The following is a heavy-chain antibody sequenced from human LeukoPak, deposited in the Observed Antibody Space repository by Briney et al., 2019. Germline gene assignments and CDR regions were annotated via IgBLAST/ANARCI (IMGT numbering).Heavy chain of an antibody. V-gene: IGHV3-21*04. CDR2: ISRNSDNI. J-gene: IGHJ4*02. CDR1: GFTFSSYT. CDR3: AKVRSEPGKGVRLAAKGDYFDY. Sequence: GGSLRLSCAASGFTFSSYTMNWVRQAPGKGLEWVSSISRNSDNIYYADSLKGRFTVSRDNAKNSLYLQMNSLRAEDTAVYYCAKVRSEPGKGVRLAAKGDYFDYWGQGTLVTVSS. D-gene: IGHD2-15*01.